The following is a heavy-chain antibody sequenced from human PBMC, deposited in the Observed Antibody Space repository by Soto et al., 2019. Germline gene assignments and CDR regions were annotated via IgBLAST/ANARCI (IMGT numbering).Heavy chain of an antibody. CDR1: GFTFSDSA. D-gene: IGHD2-15*01. J-gene: IGHJ6*03. Sequence: GWSLRLSCAASGFTFSDSAMHWVRQASGKGLEWVGRIRSKPNTDATAYAASVKGRFTISRDDSKNTAYLQMNSLKTEDTAVYYCTRHVDCSGGSCYSGYYYYMDVWGKGTTVTVSS. V-gene: IGHV3-73*01. CDR3: TRHVDCSGGSCYSGYYYYMDV. CDR2: IRSKPNTDAT.